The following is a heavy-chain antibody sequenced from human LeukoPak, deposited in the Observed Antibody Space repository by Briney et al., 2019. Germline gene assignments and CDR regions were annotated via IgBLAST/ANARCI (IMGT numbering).Heavy chain of an antibody. D-gene: IGHD3-3*01. CDR2: IWYDGSNK. CDR1: GFTFSSYG. J-gene: IGHJ6*02. V-gene: IGHV3-33*01. Sequence: GGSLRLSCAASGFTFSSYGMQWVRQAPGKGLEWVAVIWYDGSNKYYADSVKGRFTISRDNSKNTLYLQMNSLRAEDTAVYYCAREDHPALWSGYPPYYYGMDVWGQGTTVTVSS. CDR3: AREDHPALWSGYPPYYYGMDV.